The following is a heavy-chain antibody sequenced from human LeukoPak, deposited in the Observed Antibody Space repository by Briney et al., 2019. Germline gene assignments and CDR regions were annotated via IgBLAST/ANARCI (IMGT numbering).Heavy chain of an antibody. CDR3: YVHHYYYYMDV. D-gene: IGHD3-16*01. CDR2: IDGDGTTA. V-gene: IGHV3-74*01. Sequence: GGSLELSLEASGFTFSNYWRHWFRQAPGKGLCWVSRIDGDGTTANYAESVKGRFTISRDNANNTLYLQINSLSAEDTAVYYCYVHHYYYYMDVWGKGTTVTVSS. CDR1: GFTFSNYW. J-gene: IGHJ6*03.